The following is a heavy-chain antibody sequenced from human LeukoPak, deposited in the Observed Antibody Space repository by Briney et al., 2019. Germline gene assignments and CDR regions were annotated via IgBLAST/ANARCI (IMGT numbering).Heavy chain of an antibody. CDR1: GFTVSRNY. J-gene: IGHJ4*02. CDR2: IYSADSA. D-gene: IGHD3-22*01. CDR3: ARGKRDSSGYYYPFDY. Sequence: PGGSLRLSCAASGFTVSRNYMSWVRQAPGKGLEWVSVIYSADSAYYADSVRGRFTISRDNSKNTLYLQMNSLRADDTAVYCCARGKRDSSGYYYPFDYWGQGTLVTVSS. V-gene: IGHV3-53*01.